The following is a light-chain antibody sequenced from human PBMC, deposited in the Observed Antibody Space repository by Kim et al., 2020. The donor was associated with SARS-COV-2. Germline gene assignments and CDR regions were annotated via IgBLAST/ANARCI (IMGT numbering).Light chain of an antibody. J-gene: IGKJ1*01. CDR3: QKYNSAPWT. Sequence: ASLGDRFTITCRASQDIATSLAWYPQKPGKVPKLPIYAASTLQSGVPSRFSGSGSGTQFTLTIGSLQTEDVATYYCQKYNSAPWTFGPGTKVDIK. V-gene: IGKV1-27*01. CDR2: AAS. CDR1: QDIATS.